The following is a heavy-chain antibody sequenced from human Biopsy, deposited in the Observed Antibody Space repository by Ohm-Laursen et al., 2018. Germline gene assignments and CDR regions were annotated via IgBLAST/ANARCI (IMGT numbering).Heavy chain of an antibody. Sequence: TLSLTCTVSGGSISSSTTHYWAWLRQPPGKGLEWIGSIYNTETTFYNPSLKSRVTISVDTSTNQFSLKASSVTAADTALYFCARHPTGFWFDPWGHGPLVTVSS. V-gene: IGHV4-39*01. CDR3: ARHPTGFWFDP. CDR1: GGSISSSTTHY. CDR2: IYNTETT. J-gene: IGHJ5*02.